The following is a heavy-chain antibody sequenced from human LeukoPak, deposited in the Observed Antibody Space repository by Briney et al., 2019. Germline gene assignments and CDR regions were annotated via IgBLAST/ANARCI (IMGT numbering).Heavy chain of an antibody. CDR2: IYTSGST. V-gene: IGHV4-4*07. CDR3: ARHTPSITGTTFDWYFDL. J-gene: IGHJ2*01. D-gene: IGHD1-7*01. Sequence: SETLSLTCTVSGGSISSYYWSWIRQPAGKGLEWIGRIYTSGSTNYNPSLKSRVTMSVDTSKNQFSLKLNSVTAADTAVYYCARHTPSITGTTFDWYFDLWGRGTLVTVSS. CDR1: GGSISSYY.